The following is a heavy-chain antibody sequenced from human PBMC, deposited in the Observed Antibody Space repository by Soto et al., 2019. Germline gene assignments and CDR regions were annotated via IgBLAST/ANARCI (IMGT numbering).Heavy chain of an antibody. V-gene: IGHV4-59*08. CDR3: ARLSASGWPPRDYGMDV. Sequence: QVQLQESGPGLVKPSETLSLTCTVSGGSISSYYWSWIRQPPGKGLEWIGYIYYSGSTNYNPSLKGRVPISVDTSKNQFSLKLSSVAAADTAVYYCARLSASGWPPRDYGMDVWGQGTTVTVSS. J-gene: IGHJ6*02. D-gene: IGHD6-19*01. CDR2: IYYSGST. CDR1: GGSISSYY.